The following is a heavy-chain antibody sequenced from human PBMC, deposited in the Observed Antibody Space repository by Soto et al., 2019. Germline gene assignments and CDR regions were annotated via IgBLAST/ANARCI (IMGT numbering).Heavy chain of an antibody. V-gene: IGHV3-30*04. D-gene: IGHD3-9*01. Sequence: PGGSLRLSCAASGFTFSNYAMHWVRQAPGKGLEWVAVISNDERQKYYADSVKGRFTISRDKSKNVLYLQMNSLRAEDTALYYCARELGAIFDVDCWGQGTLVTVSS. CDR3: ARELGAIFDVDC. J-gene: IGHJ4*02. CDR2: ISNDERQK. CDR1: GFTFSNYA.